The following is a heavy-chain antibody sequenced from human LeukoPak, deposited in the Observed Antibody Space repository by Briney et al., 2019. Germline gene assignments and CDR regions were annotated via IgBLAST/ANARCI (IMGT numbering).Heavy chain of an antibody. J-gene: IGHJ4*02. V-gene: IGHV3-21*01. Sequence: GGSLRLSCAASGFTFSSYSMNWVRQAPGKGLEWVSSISSSSSYIYYADSVKGRFTISRDNAKNSLYLQMNSLGAEDTAVYYCATFDDILTGYYPPFDYWGQGTLVTVSS. CDR3: ATFDDILTGYYPPFDY. CDR2: ISSSSSYI. CDR1: GFTFSSYS. D-gene: IGHD3-9*01.